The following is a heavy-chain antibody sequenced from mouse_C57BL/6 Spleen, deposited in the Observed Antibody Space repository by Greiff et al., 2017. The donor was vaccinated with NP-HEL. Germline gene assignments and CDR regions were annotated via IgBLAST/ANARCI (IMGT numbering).Heavy chain of an antibody. CDR2: IDPENGDT. V-gene: IGHV14-4*01. D-gene: IGHD3-2*02. Sequence: EVQLQQSGAELVRPGASVKLSCTASGFNIKDDYMHWVKQRPEQGLEWIGWIDPENGDTEYASKFQGKATITADTSSNTAYLQLSSLTSEDTAVYYCTTDSSGYRYYFDYWGQGTTLTVSS. CDR1: GFNIKDDY. J-gene: IGHJ2*01. CDR3: TTDSSGYRYYFDY.